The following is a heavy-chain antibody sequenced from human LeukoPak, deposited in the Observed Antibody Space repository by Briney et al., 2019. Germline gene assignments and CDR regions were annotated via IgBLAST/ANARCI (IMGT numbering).Heavy chain of an antibody. J-gene: IGHJ4*02. CDR3: ARARSHSYAQYYFDY. Sequence: SETLSLTCTVSGGSISSYYWSWIRQPPGKGLEWIGEINHSGSTNYNPSLKSRVTISVDTSKNQFSLKLSSVTAADTAVYYCARARSHSYAQYYFDYWGQGTLVTVSS. V-gene: IGHV4-34*01. D-gene: IGHD5-18*01. CDR1: GGSISSYY. CDR2: INHSGST.